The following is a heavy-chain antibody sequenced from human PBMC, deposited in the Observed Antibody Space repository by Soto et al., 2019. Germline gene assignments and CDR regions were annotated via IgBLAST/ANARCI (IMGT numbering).Heavy chain of an antibody. Sequence: ASVKVSYKASGYTFTSYGISWVRQAPGQGLEWMGWISAYNGNTNYAQKLQGRVTMTTDTSTSTAYMELRGLRSDDTAVYYCAGHEPPRGRHPYSSGWSGNYYFDYWGQGTLVTVSS. V-gene: IGHV1-18*01. J-gene: IGHJ4*02. CDR1: GYTFTSYG. CDR2: ISAYNGNT. D-gene: IGHD6-19*01. CDR3: AGHEPPRGRHPYSSGWSGNYYFDY.